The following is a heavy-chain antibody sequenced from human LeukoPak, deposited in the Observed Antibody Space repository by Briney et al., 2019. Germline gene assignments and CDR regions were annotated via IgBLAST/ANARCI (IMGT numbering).Heavy chain of an antibody. J-gene: IGHJ5*02. CDR1: GFPFSGYA. CDR2: ISDDGSYT. V-gene: IGHV3-30*09. D-gene: IGHD2-21*02. CDR3: AREVTENFESRFDP. Sequence: PGGSLRLSCAGSGFPFSGYAMQWVRQAPGQGLEWLSLISDDGSYTDYGDSVKGRFVISRDNARNKLELQMNSLRVDDTAVYYCAREVTENFESRFDPWGQGTLVTV.